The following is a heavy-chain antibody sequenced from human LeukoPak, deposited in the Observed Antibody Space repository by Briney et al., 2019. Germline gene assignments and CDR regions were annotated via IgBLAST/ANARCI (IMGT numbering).Heavy chain of an antibody. CDR3: ARDRYSSSWFDY. J-gene: IGHJ4*02. V-gene: IGHV4-59*01. CDR1: GGSISSYY. D-gene: IGHD6-13*01. Sequence: PSETLSLTCTVSGGSISSYYWSWIRQPPGKGLEWIGYIYYSGSTNYNPFLKSRVTISVDTSKDQFSLKLSSVTAADTAVYYCARDRYSSSWFDYWGQGTLVTVSS. CDR2: IYYSGST.